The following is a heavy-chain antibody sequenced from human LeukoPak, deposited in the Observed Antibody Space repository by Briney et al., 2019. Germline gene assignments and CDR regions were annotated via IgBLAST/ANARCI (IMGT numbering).Heavy chain of an antibody. D-gene: IGHD6-13*01. Sequence: GASVKVSCKASGYTFTSYYMHWVRQAPGQGLEWMGIINPSGGSTSYAQKFQGRVTMTRDTSTSTVYMELSSLRSEDTAVYYCARDKWVKYSSSWSHDAFDIWGQGTMVTVSS. J-gene: IGHJ3*02. CDR2: INPSGGST. CDR1: GYTFTSYY. CDR3: ARDKWVKYSSSWSHDAFDI. V-gene: IGHV1-46*01.